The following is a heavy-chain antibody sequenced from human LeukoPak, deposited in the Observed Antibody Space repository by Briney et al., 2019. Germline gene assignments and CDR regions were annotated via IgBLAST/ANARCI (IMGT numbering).Heavy chain of an antibody. CDR2: ISYDGSNK. V-gene: IGHV3-30-3*01. D-gene: IGHD3-22*01. CDR1: GFTFSSYA. J-gene: IGHJ3*02. Sequence: GRSLRLSCADSGFTFSSYAMHWVRQAPGKGLEWVAVISYDGSNKYYADSVKGRFTISRDNSKNTLYLQMNSLRAEDTAVYYCARLYDSSGYYYYHDAFDIWGQGTMVTVSS. CDR3: ARLYDSSGYYYYHDAFDI.